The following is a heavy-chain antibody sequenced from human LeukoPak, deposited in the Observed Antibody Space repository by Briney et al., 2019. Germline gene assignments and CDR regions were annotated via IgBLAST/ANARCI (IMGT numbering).Heavy chain of an antibody. CDR1: GDGVSSNSAA. J-gene: IGHJ5*02. V-gene: IGHV6-1*01. D-gene: IGHD1-1*01. CDR2: TYYRSKWYN. Sequence: SQTISLTCAISGDGVSSNSAAWNWIRQSPSRGLEWLGRTYYRSKWYNDYAVSVKSRITINPDTSKNQFSLQLNSVTPEDTAVYYCARGRSTTGTTGNWFDPWGQGTLVTVSS. CDR3: ARGRSTTGTTGNWFDP.